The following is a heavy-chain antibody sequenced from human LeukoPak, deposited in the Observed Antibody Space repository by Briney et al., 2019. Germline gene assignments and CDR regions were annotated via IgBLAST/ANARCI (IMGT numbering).Heavy chain of an antibody. J-gene: IGHJ4*02. CDR2: IYHSGTT. Sequence: SETLSLTCSVSGPSISSGGYYWNWIRQTPGKGLEWIAYIYHSGTTSHNPSLMSRVTISVERSKNQFSLRLRSVTAADTAVYYCARSSHSYYNTSGYSPFDFWGPGTLVTVSS. CDR3: ARSSHSYYNTSGYSPFDF. D-gene: IGHD3-22*01. CDR1: GPSISSGGYY. V-gene: IGHV4-30-2*01.